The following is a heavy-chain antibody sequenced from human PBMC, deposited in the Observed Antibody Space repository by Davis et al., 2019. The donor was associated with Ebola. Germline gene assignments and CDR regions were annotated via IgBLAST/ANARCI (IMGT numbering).Heavy chain of an antibody. J-gene: IGHJ5*02. V-gene: IGHV3-30-3*01. CDR2: ISYGGANK. CDR3: RALGYCRSSSCFGAGWFDP. D-gene: IGHD2-2*01. CDR1: GFTIGSDT. Sequence: GGSLRLSCAASGFTIGSDTMHWVRQAPGKGLEWVAGISYGGANKYYAESVKGRFSISRDNPWNMLYLQMNSLRADDTAVYYCRALGYCRSSSCFGAGWFDPWGQGTLVTVSS.